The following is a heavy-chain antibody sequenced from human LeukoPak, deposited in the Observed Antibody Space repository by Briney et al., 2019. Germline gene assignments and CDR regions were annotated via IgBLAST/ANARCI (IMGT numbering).Heavy chain of an antibody. D-gene: IGHD3-22*01. Sequence: GGSLRLSCAASGFTVRNNYMTWVRQAPGKGLEWVSVIYSGGSTYYADSVKGRFTISRDNSKNTLYLQMNSLRAEDTAVYYCAKDLIVGDYYCYGMDVWGQGTTVTVSS. V-gene: IGHV3-53*01. J-gene: IGHJ6*02. CDR2: IYSGGST. CDR1: GFTVRNNY. CDR3: AKDLIVGDYYCYGMDV.